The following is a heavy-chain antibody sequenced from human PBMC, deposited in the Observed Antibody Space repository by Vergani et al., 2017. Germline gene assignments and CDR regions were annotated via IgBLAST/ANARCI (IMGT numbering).Heavy chain of an antibody. Sequence: QMQLVQSGPEVKKPGTSVKVSCKASGFTFTSSAMQWVRQARGQRLEWIGWIVVGSGNTNYAQKFQERVTITREMSKSTAYRELSSLRSEDTAVYYCAAGGYYGSGPYYFDYWGQGTLVTVSS. CDR2: IVVGSGNT. D-gene: IGHD3-10*01. J-gene: IGHJ4*02. V-gene: IGHV1-58*02. CDR1: GFTFTSSA. CDR3: AAGGYYGSGPYYFDY.